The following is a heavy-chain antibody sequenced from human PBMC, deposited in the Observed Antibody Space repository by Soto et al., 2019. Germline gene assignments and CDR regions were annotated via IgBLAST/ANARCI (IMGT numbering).Heavy chain of an antibody. Sequence: SEILSLTCAVYGGSFSGYYWSWIRQPPGKGLEWIGEINHSGSTNYSPSLKSRVTISVDTSKNQFSLKLSSVTAADTAVYYCARGPKPAASYYFDYWGQGTLVTVSS. CDR3: ARGPKPAASYYFDY. CDR2: INHSGST. J-gene: IGHJ4*02. D-gene: IGHD2-2*01. CDR1: GGSFSGYY. V-gene: IGHV4-34*01.